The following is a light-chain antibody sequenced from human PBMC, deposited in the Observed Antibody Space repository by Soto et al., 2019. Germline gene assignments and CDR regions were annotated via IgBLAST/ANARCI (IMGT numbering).Light chain of an antibody. CDR1: SGSIGSNS. CDR3: QSYDTNTVV. J-gene: IGLJ2*01. Sequence: NFMLTQPHSVSESPGKTVTISCTRSSGSIGSNSVQWYRQRPGSAPTIVIYEDDQRPSGVPNRFAGSIDRSSNSASLTISGLQTEDEADYYCQSYDTNTVVFGGGTKLTGL. CDR2: EDD. V-gene: IGLV6-57*04.